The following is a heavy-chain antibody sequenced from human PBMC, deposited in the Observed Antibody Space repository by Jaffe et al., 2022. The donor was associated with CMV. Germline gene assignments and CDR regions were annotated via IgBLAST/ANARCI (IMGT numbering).Heavy chain of an antibody. J-gene: IGHJ5*02. CDR3: ARIVVVPAAIHDWFDP. CDR1: GGSISSSSYY. V-gene: IGHV4-39*01. CDR2: IYYSGST. D-gene: IGHD2-2*02. Sequence: QLQLQESGPGLVKPSETLSLTCTVSGGSISSSSYYWGWIRQPPGKGLEWIGSIYYSGSTYYNPSLKSRVTISVDTSKNQFSLKLSSVTAADTAVYYCARIVVVPAAIHDWFDPWGQGTLVTVSS.